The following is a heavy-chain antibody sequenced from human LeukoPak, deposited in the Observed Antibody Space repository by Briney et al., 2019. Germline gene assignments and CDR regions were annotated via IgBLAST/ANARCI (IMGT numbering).Heavy chain of an antibody. J-gene: IGHJ3*01. D-gene: IGHD5-24*01. CDR1: GFTFSGSA. CDR3: ARDIQLST. CDR2: ISFSGGST. V-gene: IGHV3-23*01. Sequence: RGSLRLSCAASGFTFSGSAMSWVRQAPGKGLEWVSLISFSGGSTYYADSVKGRFTISRDNSRDTLYVQMNSLRAEDTAIYYCARDIQLSTWGLGTMVTVSS.